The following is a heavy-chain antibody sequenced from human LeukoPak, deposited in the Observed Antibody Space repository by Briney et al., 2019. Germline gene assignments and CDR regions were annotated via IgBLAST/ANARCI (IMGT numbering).Heavy chain of an antibody. CDR2: INHSGST. V-gene: IGHV4-34*01. CDR3: ARHLLRYFDPRGYDY. CDR1: GGSFSGYY. J-gene: IGHJ4*02. D-gene: IGHD3-9*01. Sequence: TSETLSLTCAVYGGSFSGYYWSWIRQPPGKGLEWIGEINHSGSTNYNPSLKSRVTISVDTSKNQFSLKLSSVTAADTAVYYCARHLLRYFDPRGYDYWGQGTLVTVSS.